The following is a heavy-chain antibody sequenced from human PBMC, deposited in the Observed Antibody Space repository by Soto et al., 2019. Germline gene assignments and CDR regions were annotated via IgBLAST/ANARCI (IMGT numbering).Heavy chain of an antibody. V-gene: IGHV3-11*05. CDR3: ARSTWSWAFDI. CDR1: GFTFSDSY. D-gene: IGHD2-8*02. CDR2: ISYSSSYT. Sequence: QVQLVESGGGLVKPGGSLRLSCAASGFTFSDSYLNWFRQAPGKGLEWISYISYSSSYTDYADSVKGRFTISRDNAKNSLCLRIDSLRAEDTAMYYCARSTWSWAFDIWGQGTVVIVSS. J-gene: IGHJ3*02.